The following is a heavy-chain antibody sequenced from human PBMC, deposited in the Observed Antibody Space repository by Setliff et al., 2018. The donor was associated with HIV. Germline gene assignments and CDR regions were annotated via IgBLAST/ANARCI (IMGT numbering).Heavy chain of an antibody. CDR2: ISSSGGTI. Sequence: DYYWAWIRQPPGKGLEWLSYISSSGGTIYYADSVKGRFTISRDNAKNSLYLQMNSLRAEDTAFYYCAKDVRRISESTGFDYWGQGTLVTVSS. V-gene: IGHV3-11*04. J-gene: IGHJ4*02. D-gene: IGHD1-20*01. CDR1: DYY. CDR3: AKDVRRISESTGFDY.